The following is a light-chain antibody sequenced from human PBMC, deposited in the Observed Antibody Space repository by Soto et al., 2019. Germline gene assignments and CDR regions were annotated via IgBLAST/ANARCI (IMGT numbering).Light chain of an antibody. CDR3: QQYGSSIT. CDR1: QSVSRSY. CDR2: GTS. Sequence: EIVMTQSPATLSVSPGERAPLSCRASQSVSRSYLAWSQQKPGQAPRLLIYGTSSRATGIPDRFSGSGSGTDFTLTISRLEPEDFAVFYCQQYGSSITFGQGTRLEIK. V-gene: IGKV3-20*01. J-gene: IGKJ5*01.